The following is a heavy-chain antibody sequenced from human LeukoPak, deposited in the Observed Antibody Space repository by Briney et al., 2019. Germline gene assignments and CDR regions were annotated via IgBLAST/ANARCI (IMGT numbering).Heavy chain of an antibody. Sequence: VASVKVSCKVSGDSLTDLSMHWVRQAPGKGLEWMGGSDLEDGETVYAQKFEDRLIVTEDTSTGTAYMELRSLTSEDTALYYCATGASTAMRGLDVWGQGTTVTVSS. J-gene: IGHJ6*02. CDR3: ATGASTAMRGLDV. CDR2: SDLEDGET. CDR1: GDSLTDLS. D-gene: IGHD2-2*01. V-gene: IGHV1-24*01.